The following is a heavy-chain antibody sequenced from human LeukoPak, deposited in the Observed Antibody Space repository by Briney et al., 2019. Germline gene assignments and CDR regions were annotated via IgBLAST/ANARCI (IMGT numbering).Heavy chain of an antibody. J-gene: IGHJ4*02. V-gene: IGHV3-30*02. CDR2: IRYDGSNK. CDR3: AKEAYSSGWYLDY. CDR1: GFTFSSYG. D-gene: IGHD6-25*01. Sequence: GGSLRLSCAASGFTFSSYGMHWVRQAPGKGLEWVAFIRYDGSNKYYADSVKGRFTISRDNSKNTLYLQMNSLRAEDTAVYYCAKEAYSSGWYLDYWGQGTLVTVSS.